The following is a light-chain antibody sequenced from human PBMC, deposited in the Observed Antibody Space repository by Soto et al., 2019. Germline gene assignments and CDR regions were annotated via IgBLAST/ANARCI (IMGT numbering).Light chain of an antibody. J-gene: IGKJ1*01. CDR2: GAS. V-gene: IGKV3-15*01. CDR1: QIISSN. Sequence: GVTLSLATLSVSPGERATLSCRASQIISSNLAWYQQRPGQAPRLLVYGASTRATGIPARFSGGGSGTEFTLTISSLQSEDFAVYCCQQYNNWPLTSGQGTKVDIK. CDR3: QQYNNWPLT.